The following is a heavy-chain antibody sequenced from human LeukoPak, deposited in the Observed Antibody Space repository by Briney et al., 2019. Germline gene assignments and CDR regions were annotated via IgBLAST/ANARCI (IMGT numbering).Heavy chain of an antibody. V-gene: IGHV3-23*01. D-gene: IGHD5-18*01. CDR2: ISGSGGST. CDR3: AKHDGGYSYGYGAFDI. Sequence: GSLRLSCAASGFTFSSYAMSWVRQAPGKGLEWVSAISGSGGSTYYADSVKGRFTISRDNSKNTLYLQMNSLRAEDTAVYYCAKHDGGYSYGYGAFDIWGQGTMVTVSS. J-gene: IGHJ3*02. CDR1: GFTFSSYA.